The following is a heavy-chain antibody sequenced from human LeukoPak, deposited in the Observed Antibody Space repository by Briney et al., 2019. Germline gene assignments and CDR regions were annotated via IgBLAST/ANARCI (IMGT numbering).Heavy chain of an antibody. J-gene: IGHJ6*02. CDR2: ISGSGGST. V-gene: IGHV3-23*01. CDR3: AKVSSVQLERRRYYYYGMDV. CDR1: GFTVSSNY. D-gene: IGHD1-1*01. Sequence: GGSLRLSCAASGFTVSSNYMSWVRQAPGKGLEWVSAISGSGGSTYYADSVKGRFTISRDNSKNTLYLQMNSLRAEDTAVYYCAKVSSVQLERRRYYYYGMDVWGQGTTVTVSS.